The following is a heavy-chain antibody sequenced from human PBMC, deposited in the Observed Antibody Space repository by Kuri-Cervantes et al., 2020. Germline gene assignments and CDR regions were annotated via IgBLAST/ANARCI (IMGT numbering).Heavy chain of an antibody. CDR1: GYTFTSYA. V-gene: IGHV1-3*01. J-gene: IGHJ3*02. CDR2: INAGNGST. Sequence: ASVKVSCKASGYTFTSYAMHWVRQAPGQRLEWMGWINAGNGSTKYSQKFQGRVTITRDTSASTAYMELSSLRSEDTAVYYCASSQGSGSGSYSPDAFDIWGQGTMVTVSS. CDR3: ASSQGSGSGSYSPDAFDI. D-gene: IGHD3-10*01.